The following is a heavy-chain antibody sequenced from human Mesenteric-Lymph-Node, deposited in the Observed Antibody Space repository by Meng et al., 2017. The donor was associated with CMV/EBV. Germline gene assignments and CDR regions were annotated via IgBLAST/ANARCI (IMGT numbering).Heavy chain of an antibody. J-gene: IGHJ6*02. CDR1: GFTFSSYT. V-gene: IGHV3-21*01. D-gene: IGHD3-3*01. CDR2: ISMSSTYI. CDR3: ARDFWSGYSSYYYYGMDV. Sequence: GGSLRLSCAASGFTFSSYTMNWVRQTPGKGLEWVSSISMSSTYIYYADSVKGRFTISRDNAKSSLYLQMDSLRAEDTAVYYCARDFWSGYSSYYYYGMDVWGQGTTVTVSS.